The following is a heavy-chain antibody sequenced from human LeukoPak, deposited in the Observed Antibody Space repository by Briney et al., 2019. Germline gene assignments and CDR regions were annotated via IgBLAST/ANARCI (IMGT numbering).Heavy chain of an antibody. CDR1: GFVFDTYA. Sequence: GGSLRLSCAASGFVFDTYAMNWVGQAPGKGLEWVSLISGSGVTTDYSDSLKGRFTISRDNSKNTLYLKMNTLRDDDTAVYWGAKDLFGDWTALHVWGRGTVVTVSS. D-gene: IGHD3-10*02. CDR3: AKDLFGDWTALHV. V-gene: IGHV3-23*01. J-gene: IGHJ3*01. CDR2: ISGSGVTT.